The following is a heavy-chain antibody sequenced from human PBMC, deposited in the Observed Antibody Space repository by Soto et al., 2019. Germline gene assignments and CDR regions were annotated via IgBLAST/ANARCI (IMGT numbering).Heavy chain of an antibody. CDR2: INHSGST. J-gene: IGHJ4*02. V-gene: IGHV4-34*01. D-gene: IGHD6-13*01. CDR1: GGSFSGYY. CDR3: ARPAIAAAVSAFDY. Sequence: QVQLQQWGAGLLKPSETLSLTCAVYGGSFSGYYWSWIRQPPGKGLEWIGEINHSGSTNYNPSLKSRVTISGEASKNQFTLKLSSVTAADTAVYYWARPAIAAAVSAFDYWGQGTPVTVSS.